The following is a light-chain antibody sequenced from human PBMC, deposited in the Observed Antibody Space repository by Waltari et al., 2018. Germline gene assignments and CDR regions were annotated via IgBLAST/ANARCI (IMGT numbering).Light chain of an antibody. J-gene: IGKJ2*01. V-gene: IGKV3-15*01. Sequence: EIVMTQSPAAVSLSPGERATLSCRASQNFANNLAWYQHKGGQAPRLLIYDASTRATGIPVRFSGSGSGTEFTLSISSLQTEDFAVYFCQQYDDWPAYSFGQGTKLEIK. CDR1: QNFANN. CDR3: QQYDDWPAYS. CDR2: DAS.